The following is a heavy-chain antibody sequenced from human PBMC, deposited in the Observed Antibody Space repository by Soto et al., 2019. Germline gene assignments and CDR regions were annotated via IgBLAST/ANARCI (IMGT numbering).Heavy chain of an antibody. CDR3: TTEGYDILTGYKYYYGMDV. V-gene: IGHV3-15*01. D-gene: IGHD3-9*01. CDR2: IKSKTDGGIT. Sequence: PGGSLRLSCAASGFTFSNAWMSWVRQAPGKGLEWVGRIKSKTDGGITDYAAPVKGRFTISRDDSKNTLYLQMNSLKTEDTAVYYCTTEGYDILTGYKYYYGMDVWGQGTTVTVSS. J-gene: IGHJ6*02. CDR1: GFTFSNAW.